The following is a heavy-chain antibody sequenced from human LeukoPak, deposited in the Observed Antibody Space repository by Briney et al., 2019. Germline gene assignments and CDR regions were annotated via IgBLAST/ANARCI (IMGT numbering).Heavy chain of an antibody. Sequence: PGASLQISCKGSGSSFTSYWISWVRQMPGKRLEWMGRIDPSDSYTNYSPSFQGHVTISADKSLSTAYLQWSSLKASDTAMYYCARSAAGCHYWGQGTLVTVSS. CDR1: GSSFTSYW. J-gene: IGHJ4*02. CDR2: IDPSDSYT. CDR3: ARSAAGCHY. V-gene: IGHV5-10-1*01. D-gene: IGHD6-13*01.